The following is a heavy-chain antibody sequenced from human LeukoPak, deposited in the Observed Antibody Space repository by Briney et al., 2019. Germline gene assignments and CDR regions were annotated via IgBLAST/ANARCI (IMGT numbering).Heavy chain of an antibody. J-gene: IGHJ6*03. D-gene: IGHD3-22*01. Sequence: GASVKVSCKASGYTFTGYYMHWVRQAPGQGLEWMGWINPNSGGTNYAQKFQGRVTMTRDTSISTAYMELSRLRSDDTAVYYCATAGVRRGYYYYYYYMDVWGKGTTVTVSS. CDR3: ATAGVRRGYYYYYYYMDV. CDR1: GYTFTGYY. CDR2: INPNSGGT. V-gene: IGHV1-2*02.